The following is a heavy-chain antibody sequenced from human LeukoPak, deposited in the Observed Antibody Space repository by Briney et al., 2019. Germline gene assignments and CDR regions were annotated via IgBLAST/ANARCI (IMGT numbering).Heavy chain of an antibody. V-gene: IGHV4-31*03. CDR3: ARSDEQQLYNDY. CDR1: GVSISSGGYF. D-gene: IGHD6-13*01. J-gene: IGHJ4*02. CDR2: IYYSGST. Sequence: SETLSLTCTVSGVSISSGGYFWSWIRQHPGKGLEWIGYIYYSGSTYYNPSLKSRVTISVDTSKNQFSLKLSSVTAADTAVYYCARSDEQQLYNDYWGQGTLVTVSS.